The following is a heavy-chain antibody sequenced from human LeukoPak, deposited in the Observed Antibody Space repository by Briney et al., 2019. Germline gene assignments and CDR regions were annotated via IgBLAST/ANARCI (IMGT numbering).Heavy chain of an antibody. V-gene: IGHV1-46*01. Sequence: ASVKVSCKASGDTFTSYYMHWVRQAPGQGLEWMGIINPSGGSTRYAQKFQGRVTMTRDTSTSTVYMELSSLRSEDTAIYYCASGGMGIQLWSFDDWGQGTLVTVSS. CDR1: GDTFTSYY. D-gene: IGHD5-18*01. CDR3: ASGGMGIQLWSFDD. J-gene: IGHJ4*02. CDR2: INPSGGST.